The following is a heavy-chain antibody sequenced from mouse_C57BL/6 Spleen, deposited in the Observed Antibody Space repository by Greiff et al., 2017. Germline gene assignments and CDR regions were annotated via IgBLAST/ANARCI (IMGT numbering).Heavy chain of an antibody. D-gene: IGHD1-1*01. CDR2: IHPNSGST. Sequence: QVQLKQPGAELVKPGASVKLSCKASGYTFTSYWMHWVKQRPGQGLEWIGMIHPNSGSTNYNEKFKSKATLTVDKSSSTAYMQLSSLTSEDSAVYYCAREGNLYYGSSPPYYFDYWGQGTTLTVSS. J-gene: IGHJ2*01. CDR3: AREGNLYYGSSPPYYFDY. CDR1: GYTFTSYW. V-gene: IGHV1-64*01.